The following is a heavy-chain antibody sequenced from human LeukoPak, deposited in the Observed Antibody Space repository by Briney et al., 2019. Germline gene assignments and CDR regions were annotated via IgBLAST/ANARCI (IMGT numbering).Heavy chain of an antibody. Sequence: GGSLRLSCAASGFTFSSYGMSWVRQAPGKGLEWVSAISGSGGSTYYADSVKGRFTISRDNSKNTLHLQMNSLRAEDTAVHYCAKGQYGSGSYYRLDYYYYMDVWGKGTTVTISS. V-gene: IGHV3-23*01. J-gene: IGHJ6*03. CDR1: GFTFSSYG. D-gene: IGHD3-10*01. CDR3: AKGQYGSGSYYRLDYYYYMDV. CDR2: ISGSGGST.